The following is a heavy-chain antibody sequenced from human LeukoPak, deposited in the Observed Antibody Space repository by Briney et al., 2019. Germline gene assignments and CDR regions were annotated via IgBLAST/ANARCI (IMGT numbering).Heavy chain of an antibody. CDR3: GRDLADSTTVDAFDI. Sequence: SQTLSLTCTVSGGSISSGDYYWSWIRQHPGKGLEWIGYIYYSGGTYYNPSLKSRVTISVDTSKNQFSLKLSSVTAADTAVYDCGRDLADSTTVDAFDIWGRGTRVTVSS. CDR1: GGSISSGDYY. J-gene: IGHJ3*02. CDR2: IYYSGGT. D-gene: IGHD1-1*01. V-gene: IGHV4-30-4*08.